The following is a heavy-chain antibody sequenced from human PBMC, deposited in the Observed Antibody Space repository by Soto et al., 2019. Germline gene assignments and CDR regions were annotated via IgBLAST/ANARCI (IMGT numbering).Heavy chain of an antibody. CDR3: ARGPGASDYYFDY. CDR1: GGSVSSYW. Sequence: SETLSLTCSVSGGSVSSYWWSWIRQPPGKGLEWIGYIYYTGSTNYSPSLKGRVTISLDASKSQFSLKLTSVTAADTAVYYCARGPGASDYYFDYWGPGTLVTVSS. J-gene: IGHJ4*02. V-gene: IGHV4-59*02. CDR2: IYYTGST. D-gene: IGHD3-10*01.